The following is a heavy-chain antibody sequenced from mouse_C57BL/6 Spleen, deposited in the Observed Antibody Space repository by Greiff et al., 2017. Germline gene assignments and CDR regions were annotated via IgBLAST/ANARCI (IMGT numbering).Heavy chain of an antibody. V-gene: IGHV1-15*01. CDR2: IDPETGGT. CDR1: GYTFTDYE. CDR3: TRKGTDYDGYHMDY. J-gene: IGHJ4*01. D-gene: IGHD2-3*01. Sequence: QVQLQQSGAELVRPGASVTLSCKASGYTFTDYEMHWVRQTPVHGLEWIGAIDPETGGTAYNQKFKGKAILTADKSSSTAYMELRSLTSEDSAVYYGTRKGTDYDGYHMDYWGQGTSVTVSS.